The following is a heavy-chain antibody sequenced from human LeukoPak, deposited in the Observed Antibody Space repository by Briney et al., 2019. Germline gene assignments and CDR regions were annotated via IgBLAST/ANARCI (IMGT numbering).Heavy chain of an antibody. CDR2: INHSGST. J-gene: IGHJ1*01. V-gene: IGHV4-34*01. CDR1: GGSFSGYY. D-gene: IGHD1-7*01. Sequence: PSETLSLTCAVYGGSFSGYYWSWLRQPPGKGLEWIGEINHSGSTNYNPSLKSRVTISVDTSKNQFSLKLSSVTAADTAVYYCARGPPNWNYGRDFQHWGQGTLVTVSS. CDR3: ARGPPNWNYGRDFQH.